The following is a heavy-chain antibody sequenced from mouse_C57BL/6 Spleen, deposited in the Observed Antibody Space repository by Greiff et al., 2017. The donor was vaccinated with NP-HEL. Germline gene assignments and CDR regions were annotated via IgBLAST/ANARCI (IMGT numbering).Heavy chain of an antibody. CDR2: INPYNGDT. D-gene: IGHD2-4*01. J-gene: IGHJ4*01. CDR3: ARDDSYYAMDY. V-gene: IGHV1-20*01. Sequence: VQLQPSGPELVKPGDSVKISCKASGYSFTGYFMNWVMQSHGKSLEWIGRINPYNGDTFYNQKFKGKATLTVDKSSSTAHMELRSLTSEDSAVYYCARDDSYYAMDYWGQGTSVTVSS. CDR1: GYSFTGYF.